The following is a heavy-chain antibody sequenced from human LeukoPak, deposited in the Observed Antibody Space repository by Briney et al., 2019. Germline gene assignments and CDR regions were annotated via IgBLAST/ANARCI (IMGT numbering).Heavy chain of an antibody. J-gene: IGHJ4*02. CDR1: GFTVSSNY. V-gene: IGHV3-66*01. CDR2: IYSGGST. CDR3: ARDDRSSGFDY. Sequence: GGSLRLSCAASGFTVSSNYMSWVRQAPGKGLEWVSVIYSGGSTYYADSVKGRFTISRDNSKNTLYLQMNSLRAEDTAVYYCARDDRSSGFDYWGQGTLVTVSS. D-gene: IGHD3-22*01.